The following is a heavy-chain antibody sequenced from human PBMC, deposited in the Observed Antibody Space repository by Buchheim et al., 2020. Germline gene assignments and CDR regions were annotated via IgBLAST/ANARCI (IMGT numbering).Heavy chain of an antibody. CDR1: GFTFSTST. D-gene: IGHD3-10*01. CDR2: ISGSSTYI. Sequence: EVQLVESGGGLVKPGGSLRLSCAASGFTFSTSTMNWVRQSPGKGLEWVSSISGSSTYIYYADSLKGRFTISRDNAKNSLSLQMNSLRGEDTAVYYCARDLGSRDLWGR. V-gene: IGHV3-21*01. CDR3: ARDLGSRDL. J-gene: IGHJ2*01.